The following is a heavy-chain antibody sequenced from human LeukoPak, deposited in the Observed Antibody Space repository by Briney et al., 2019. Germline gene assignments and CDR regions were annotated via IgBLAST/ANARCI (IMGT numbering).Heavy chain of an antibody. Sequence: GGSPRLSCAASGFIFSPYAMSWVRQAPGKGLEWVAGIAGGDDRFYADSVKGRFTISRDNSKNTLYLQMNSLRAEDTAVYYCARAKRGYSYGSFDHWGQGTLVTVSS. CDR1: GFIFSPYA. CDR3: ARAKRGYSYGSFDH. V-gene: IGHV3-23*01. J-gene: IGHJ4*02. CDR2: IAGGDDR. D-gene: IGHD5-18*01.